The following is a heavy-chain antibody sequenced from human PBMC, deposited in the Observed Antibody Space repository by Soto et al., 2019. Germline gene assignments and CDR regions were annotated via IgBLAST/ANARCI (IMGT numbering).Heavy chain of an antibody. CDR2: ISAYNGNT. J-gene: IGHJ4*02. V-gene: IGHV1-18*01. CDR1: GYTFISYD. CDR3: AREYCSGGSCYSTFDY. D-gene: IGHD2-15*01. Sequence: ASVKVSCKASGYTFISYDISWVRQAPGQGLEWMGWISAYNGNTNYAQKLQGRVTMTTDTSTSTVYMELRSLRSDDTAVYYCAREYCSGGSCYSTFDYWGQGTLVTVSS.